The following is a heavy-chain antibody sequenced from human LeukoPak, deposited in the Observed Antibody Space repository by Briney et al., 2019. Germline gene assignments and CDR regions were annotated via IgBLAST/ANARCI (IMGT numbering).Heavy chain of an antibody. D-gene: IGHD2/OR15-2a*01. CDR3: AKGISSSDY. Sequence: PGGSLRLSCAASGFTFSSSAMTWVRQAPGKGLEWVSDISGGSGTSYYADSVKGPHTISRDNAKNTRYLQMNSLRAEDTAVYYCAKGISSSDYWGQGTLVTVSS. J-gene: IGHJ4*02. CDR2: ISGGSGTS. V-gene: IGHV3-23*01. CDR1: GFTFSSSA.